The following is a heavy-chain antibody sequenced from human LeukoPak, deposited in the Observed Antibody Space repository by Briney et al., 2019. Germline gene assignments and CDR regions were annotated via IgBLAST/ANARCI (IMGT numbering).Heavy chain of an antibody. CDR3: ARDESGTSAFDI. CDR2: IYYSGST. J-gene: IGHJ3*02. Sequence: SETLSLTCTVSGGSINSYYWSWIRQPPGKGLEWIGYIYYSGSTNYNPSLKSRVTISADTSKNQFSLKLSSVTAADTAVYYCARDESGTSAFDIWGQGTMVTVSS. D-gene: IGHD1-1*01. CDR1: GGSINSYY. V-gene: IGHV4-59*01.